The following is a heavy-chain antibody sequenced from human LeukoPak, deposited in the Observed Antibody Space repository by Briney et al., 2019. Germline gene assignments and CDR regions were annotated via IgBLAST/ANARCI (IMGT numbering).Heavy chain of an antibody. CDR3: ATSTRPYYYYGMDV. J-gene: IGHJ6*02. CDR2: ISAYNGNT. D-gene: IGHD3-3*02. CDR1: GYTFTSYG. Sequence: ASVNVSCKASGYTFTSYGISWVRQAPGQGLEWMGWISAYNGNTNYAQKLQGRVTMTTDTSTSTAYMELRSLRSDDTAVYYCATSTRPYYYYGMDVWGQGTAVTVSS. V-gene: IGHV1-18*01.